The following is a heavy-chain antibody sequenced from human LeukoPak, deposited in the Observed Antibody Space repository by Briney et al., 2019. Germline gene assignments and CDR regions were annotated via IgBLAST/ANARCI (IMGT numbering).Heavy chain of an antibody. CDR3: ARDPRVDFWSGYYKGRHMGGMDV. CDR2: IYYSGST. J-gene: IGHJ6*02. D-gene: IGHD3-3*01. V-gene: IGHV4-31*03. Sequence: SQTLSLTCTVSGGSISSGGYYWSWIRQHPGKGLEWIGYIYYSGSTYYNPSLKSRVTISVDTSKNQLSLKLSSVTAADTAVYYCARDPRVDFWSGYYKGRHMGGMDVWGQGTTVTVSS. CDR1: GGSISSGGYY.